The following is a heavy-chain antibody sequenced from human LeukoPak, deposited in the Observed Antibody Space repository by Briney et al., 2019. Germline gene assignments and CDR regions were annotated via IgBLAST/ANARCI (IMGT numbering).Heavy chain of an antibody. J-gene: IGHJ4*02. CDR3: ARGVFGTMIER. CDR1: GGSISSGDYY. Sequence: PSETLSLTCTVSGGSISSGDYYWSWIRQPPGKGLEWIGYIYYSGSTYYNPSLRSRVTISVDTSKNQFSLKLSSVTAADTAVYYCARGVFGTMIERWGQGTLVTVSS. V-gene: IGHV4-30-4*08. D-gene: IGHD3-22*01. CDR2: IYYSGST.